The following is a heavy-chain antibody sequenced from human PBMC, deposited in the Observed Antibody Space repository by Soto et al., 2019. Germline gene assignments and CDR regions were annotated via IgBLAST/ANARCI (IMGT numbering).Heavy chain of an antibody. CDR2: INPNGGST. CDR3: ARSSGAGCGIIIGRSNVLAL. CDR1: ADTFTRYY. V-gene: IGHV1-46*01. D-gene: IGHD6-19*01. Sequence: ASVKVSCRAPADTFTRYYIHWVGQAPGHGREGMGIINPNGGSTRFAQTFQGRITMTTDTSTSTVYLQLRSLRSEDTAAYYCARSSGAGCGIIIGRSNVLALWGQVTPVTVSS. J-gene: IGHJ1*01.